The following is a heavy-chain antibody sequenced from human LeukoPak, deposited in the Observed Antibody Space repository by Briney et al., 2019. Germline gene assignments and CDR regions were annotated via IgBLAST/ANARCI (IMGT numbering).Heavy chain of an antibody. CDR3: ARFSWGCSTASCYLTN. J-gene: IGHJ4*02. D-gene: IGHD2-2*01. V-gene: IGHV4-59*11. CDR2: IYYTGPT. CDR1: GGSLSGLY. Sequence: PSETLSLTCTVGGGSLSGLYWGWIRQPPGKGLELVGHIYYTGPTFYNPSLNSRVIITLDTSRNQFSLRLTSVIAADTAVYYCARFSWGCSTASCYLTNWGQGALVTVSS.